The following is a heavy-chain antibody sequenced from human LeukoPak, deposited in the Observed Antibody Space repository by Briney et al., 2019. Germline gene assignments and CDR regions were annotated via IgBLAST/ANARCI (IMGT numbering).Heavy chain of an antibody. CDR3: ARDMGAPDYGSYSVDY. D-gene: IGHD4-23*01. V-gene: IGHV4-61*01. J-gene: IGHJ4*02. CDR2: IHYSGSA. CDR1: GGSVSSGSYY. Sequence: PSETLSLTCTVSGGSVSSGSYYWSWIRQPPGRGPEWIAYIHYSGSAAYNPSLKSRVTISRDMSTNQFSLKMTSVTAADTAVYFCARDMGAPDYGSYSVDYWGQGTLVTVSS.